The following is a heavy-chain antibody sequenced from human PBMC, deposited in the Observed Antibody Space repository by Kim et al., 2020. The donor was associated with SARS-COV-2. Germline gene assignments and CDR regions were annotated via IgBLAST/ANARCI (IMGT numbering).Heavy chain of an antibody. J-gene: IGHJ6*02. D-gene: IGHD3-9*01. CDR3: ARTFGDWLLLDGMDV. CDR2: ISSSSSYT. Sequence: GGSLRLSCAASGFTFSDYYMSWIRQAPGKGLEWVSYISSSSSYTNYADSVKGRFTISRDNAKNSLYLQMNSLRAEDTAVYYCARTFGDWLLLDGMDVWGQGTTVTVSS. CDR1: GFTFSDYY. V-gene: IGHV3-11*03.